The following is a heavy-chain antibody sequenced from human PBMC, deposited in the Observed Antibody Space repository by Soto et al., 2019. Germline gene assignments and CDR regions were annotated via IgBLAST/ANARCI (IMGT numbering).Heavy chain of an antibody. CDR3: AKILQLGDYAYYYYGMGV. D-gene: IGHD4-17*01. Sequence: GGSLRLSCAASGFTFSSYGMHWVRQAPGKGLEWVAVIWYDGSNKYYADSVKGRFTISRDNSKNTLYLQMNSLRAEDTAVYYCAKILQLGDYAYYYYGMGVWGQGTTVTVSS. J-gene: IGHJ6*02. CDR1: GFTFSSYG. V-gene: IGHV3-30*02. CDR2: IWYDGSNK.